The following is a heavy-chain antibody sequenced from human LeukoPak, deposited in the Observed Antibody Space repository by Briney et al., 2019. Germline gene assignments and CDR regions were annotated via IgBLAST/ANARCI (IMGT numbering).Heavy chain of an antibody. CDR3: AREYYYDSSGYYHY. CDR2: ISAYNGNT. D-gene: IGHD3-22*01. CDR1: GYTFTSYG. Sequence: GASVKVSCKASGYTFTSYGISWVRQAPGQGLEWMGWISAYNGNTNYAQKLQGRVTMTTDTSTSTAYMELRSLRSDDTAVYYCAREYYYDSSGYYHYWCQGTLVTVSS. V-gene: IGHV1-18*01. J-gene: IGHJ4*02.